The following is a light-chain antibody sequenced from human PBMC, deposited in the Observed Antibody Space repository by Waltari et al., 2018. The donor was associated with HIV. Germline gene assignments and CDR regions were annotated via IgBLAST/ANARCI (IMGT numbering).Light chain of an antibody. J-gene: IGLJ2*01. CDR1: ALQKKF. Sequence: SYELTQPPSVSVSPGQTARITCSGDALQKKFAYWYQQKAGQAPALVIYEDKKRPSGIPERFSGSRSGTLATLSIRGAQVEDEADYYCYSTDISGYSRVFGGGTKVTVL. CDR2: EDK. CDR3: YSTDISGYSRV. V-gene: IGLV3-10*01.